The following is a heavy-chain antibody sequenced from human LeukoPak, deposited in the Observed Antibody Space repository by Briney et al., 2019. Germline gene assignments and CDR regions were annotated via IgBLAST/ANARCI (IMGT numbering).Heavy chain of an antibody. D-gene: IGHD1-26*01. CDR2: IYYSKNT. V-gene: IGHV4-39*02. CDR1: GDSIISAPYY. J-gene: IGHJ3*02. Sequence: SETLSLTCSVSGDSIISAPYYWGWIRQPPGKGLEWIGSIYYSKNTYYNSSLRSRVNISVDTSKNHFSLKLSSVTAADTAVYYCARAGWWELPRSAFDIWGQGTMVTVSS. CDR3: ARAGWWELPRSAFDI.